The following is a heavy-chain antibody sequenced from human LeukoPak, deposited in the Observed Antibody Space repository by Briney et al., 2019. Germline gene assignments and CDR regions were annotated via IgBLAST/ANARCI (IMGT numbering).Heavy chain of an antibody. CDR1: GFTFSSYA. D-gene: IGHD3-3*01. V-gene: IGHV3-23*01. J-gene: IGHJ4*02. CDR3: AKVSGNDFWRGYFDYFDY. Sequence: PGGSLRLSCAASGFTFSSYAMSWVRQAPGKGLEWVSAISGSGGSTYYADSVKGRFTISRDNSKNTLYLQMNSLRAEDTAVYYWAKVSGNDFWRGYFDYFDYWGQGTLVTVSS. CDR2: ISGSGGST.